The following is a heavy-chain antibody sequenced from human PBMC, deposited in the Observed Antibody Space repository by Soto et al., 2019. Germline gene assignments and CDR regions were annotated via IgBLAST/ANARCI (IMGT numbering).Heavy chain of an antibody. Sequence: QVQLVESGGGVVQPGRSLRLSCAASGFTFSSYGMHWVRQAPGKGLEWVAVISYDGSNKYYADSVKGRFTISRDNSKNTLYLQMNSLRAEDTAVYYCAKGYYCSSTSCPRFFWANWGGYCYCGMDVWGQGTTVTVSS. V-gene: IGHV3-30*18. CDR1: GFTFSSYG. D-gene: IGHD2-2*01. CDR3: AKGYYCSSTSCPRFFWANWGGYCYCGMDV. J-gene: IGHJ6*02. CDR2: ISYDGSNK.